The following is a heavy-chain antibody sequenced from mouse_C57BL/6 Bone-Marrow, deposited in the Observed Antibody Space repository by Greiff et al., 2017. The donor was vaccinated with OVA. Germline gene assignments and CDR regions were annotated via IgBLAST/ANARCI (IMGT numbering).Heavy chain of an antibody. CDR3: ARGYSNYPAWFAY. J-gene: IGHJ3*01. Sequence: VQLQQSGPELVKPGASVKISCKASGYSFTSYYIHWVKQRPGQGLEWIGWIYPGSGNTKYNEKFKGKATLTADTSSSTAYMQLSSLTSEDSAVYYCARGYSNYPAWFAYWGQGTLVTVSA. D-gene: IGHD2-5*01. CDR1: GYSFTSYY. V-gene: IGHV1-66*01. CDR2: IYPGSGNT.